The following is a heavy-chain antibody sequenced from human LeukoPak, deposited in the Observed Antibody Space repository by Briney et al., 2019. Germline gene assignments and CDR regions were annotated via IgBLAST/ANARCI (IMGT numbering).Heavy chain of an antibody. D-gene: IGHD3-9*01. J-gene: IGHJ4*02. CDR2: IYYSGST. V-gene: IGHV4-59*01. CDR1: GGSISSYY. CDR3: ARGWLGYFDY. Sequence: SETLSLTCTVSGGSISSYYWSWIRQPPGKGLEWIGYIYYSGSTTYNPSPKSRVTISVDTSKNQFSLKLNSVTAAATAVYYCARGWLGYFDYWGQGTLVTVSS.